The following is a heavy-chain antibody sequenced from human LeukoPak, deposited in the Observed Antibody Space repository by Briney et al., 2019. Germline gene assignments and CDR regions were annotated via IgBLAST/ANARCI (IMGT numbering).Heavy chain of an antibody. CDR3: ASFDGGSPLFY. Sequence: SVKVSCKASGGTFSSYAISWVRQAPGQGLEWMGGIIPIFGTANYAQKFQGRITITADKSTSTAYMELSSLRSEDTAVYYCASFDGGSPLFYWGQGTLVTVSS. J-gene: IGHJ4*02. D-gene: IGHD1-26*01. CDR1: GGTFSSYA. CDR2: IIPIFGTA. V-gene: IGHV1-69*06.